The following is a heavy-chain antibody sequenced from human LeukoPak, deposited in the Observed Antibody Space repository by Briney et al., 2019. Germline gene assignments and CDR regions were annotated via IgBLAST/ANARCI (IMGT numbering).Heavy chain of an antibody. D-gene: IGHD3-10*01. Sequence: ASVKVSCKSSGYTFTGYYMHWVRQAPGQGLEWMGWINPNSGGTNYAQKFQGRVTMTRDTSISTAYMELSRLRSDDTAVYYCAREMTYYYGSGVDYWDQGTLVTVSS. J-gene: IGHJ4*02. CDR3: AREMTYYYGSGVDY. CDR1: GYTFTGYY. V-gene: IGHV1-2*02. CDR2: INPNSGGT.